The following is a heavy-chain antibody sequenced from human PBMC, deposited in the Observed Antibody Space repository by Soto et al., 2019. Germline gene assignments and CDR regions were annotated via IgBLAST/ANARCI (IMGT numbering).Heavy chain of an antibody. V-gene: IGHV3-74*02. J-gene: IGHJ3*02. CDR1: GFTFSTYW. D-gene: IGHD6-19*01. CDR2: INSDGSTS. CDR3: ARSGGNSDCYSAFDI. Sequence: EVQLVESGGGLVQPGGSLRLSCAATGFTFSTYWVHWVRQAPGKGLVWVSRINSDGSTSNYEDSVKGQFTISRENDKDTLSLPRNSLRAEDTAVDYCARSGGNSDCYSAFDIWGKGKMVTVAS.